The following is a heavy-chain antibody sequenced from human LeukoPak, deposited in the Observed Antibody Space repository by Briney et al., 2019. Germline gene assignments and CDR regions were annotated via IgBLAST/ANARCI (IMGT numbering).Heavy chain of an antibody. Sequence: GGSLRLSCAASGFTFSSYAMHWVRQAPGKGLEWVAVISYDGSNKYYADSVKGRFTISRDNSKSTLYLQMNSLRAEDTAVYYCAREPFWSGYYSNLHFDYWGQGTLVTVSS. D-gene: IGHD3-3*01. V-gene: IGHV3-30-3*01. CDR1: GFTFSSYA. J-gene: IGHJ4*02. CDR2: ISYDGSNK. CDR3: AREPFWSGYYSNLHFDY.